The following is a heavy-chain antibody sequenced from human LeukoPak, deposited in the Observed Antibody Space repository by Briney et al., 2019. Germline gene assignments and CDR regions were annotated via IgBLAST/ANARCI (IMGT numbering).Heavy chain of an antibody. CDR3: ARAYCGDDCSFDY. D-gene: IGHD2-21*02. V-gene: IGHV1-18*01. CDR2: ISAYNGNT. Sequence: ASVKVSCKASGYTFTSYDINWVRQATGQGLEWMGWISAYNGNTNYAQNLQGRVTMTTDTSTSTAYMELRSLRSDDTAVYYCARAYCGDDCSFDYWGQGTLVTVSS. J-gene: IGHJ4*02. CDR1: GYTFTSYD.